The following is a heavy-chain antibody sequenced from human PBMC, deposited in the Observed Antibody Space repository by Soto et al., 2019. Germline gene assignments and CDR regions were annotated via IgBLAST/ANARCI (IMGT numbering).Heavy chain of an antibody. CDR1: GGSITSSYW. Sequence: SETLSLTCAVSGGSITSSYWWSWVRQPPGKGLEWIGYIYYSGSTNYNPSLKSRVTISVDTSKNQFSLKLSSVTAADTAVYYCARRYGYSFDFWGQGTLVTVSS. CDR2: IYYSGST. J-gene: IGHJ4*02. CDR3: ARRYGYSFDF. V-gene: IGHV4-4*02. D-gene: IGHD1-1*01.